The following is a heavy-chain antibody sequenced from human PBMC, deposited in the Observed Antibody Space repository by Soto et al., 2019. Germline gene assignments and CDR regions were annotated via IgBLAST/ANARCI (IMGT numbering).Heavy chain of an antibody. V-gene: IGHV1-18*01. CDR1: GYTFTSYD. Sequence: GASVKVSCKASGYTFTSYDISWVRQAPGQGLEWMGWISTYNGNTNYAQKLQGRVTMTTDTSTSTAYMELRSLRSDDTAVYYCASVFGVAAPRGWFAPRGQGPRVPVSS. CDR2: ISTYNGNT. D-gene: IGHD3-16*01. J-gene: IGHJ5*02. CDR3: ASVFGVAAPRGWFAP.